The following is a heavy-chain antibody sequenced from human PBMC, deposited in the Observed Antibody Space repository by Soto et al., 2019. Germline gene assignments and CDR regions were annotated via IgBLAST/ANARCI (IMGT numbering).Heavy chain of an antibody. Sequence: QVQLQESGPGLVKPSQTLSLTCTVSGGSISSGDYYWSWIPQPPGKGLEWIGYIYYSGSTYYNPSLKSRVTISVDTSKNQFSLKLSSVSAADTAVYYCAREGYHILTGHRYFQLWGQGTLVTVSS. CDR1: GGSISSGDYY. J-gene: IGHJ1*01. CDR3: AREGYHILTGHRYFQL. D-gene: IGHD3-9*01. V-gene: IGHV4-30-4*01. CDR2: IYYSGST.